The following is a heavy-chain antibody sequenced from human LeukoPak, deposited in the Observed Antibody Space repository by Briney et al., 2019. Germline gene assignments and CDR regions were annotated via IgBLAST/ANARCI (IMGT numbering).Heavy chain of an antibody. CDR1: GFTFSSYG. J-gene: IGHJ4*02. CDR3: AKEDRVYDFWSGSTEAYY. CDR2: IRYDGSNK. Sequence: PGGSLRLSCAASGFTFSSYGMHWVRQAPGKGLEWVAFIRYDGSNKYYADSVKGRFTISRDNSKNTLYLQMNSLRAEDMAVYYCAKEDRVYDFWSGSTEAYYWGQGTLVTVSS. V-gene: IGHV3-30*02. D-gene: IGHD3-3*01.